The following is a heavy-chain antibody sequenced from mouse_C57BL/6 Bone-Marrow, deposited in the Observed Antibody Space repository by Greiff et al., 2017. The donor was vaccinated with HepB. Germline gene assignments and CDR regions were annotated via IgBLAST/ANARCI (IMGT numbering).Heavy chain of an antibody. J-gene: IGHJ2*01. Sequence: VQLQQSGPVLVKPGASVKMSCKASGYTFTDYYMNWVKQSHGKSLEWIGVINPYNGGTSYNQKFKGKATLTVDKSSSTAYMELNSLTSEDSAVYYCARITPYFDYWGQGTTLTVSS. V-gene: IGHV1-19*01. CDR2: INPYNGGT. D-gene: IGHD2-4*01. CDR3: ARITPYFDY. CDR1: GYTFTDYY.